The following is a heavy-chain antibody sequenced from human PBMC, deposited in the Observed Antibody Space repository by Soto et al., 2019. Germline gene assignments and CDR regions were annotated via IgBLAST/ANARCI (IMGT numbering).Heavy chain of an antibody. CDR3: AREDTIFGVTGGGGFDY. D-gene: IGHD3-3*01. J-gene: IGHJ4*02. CDR2: INPSGGST. V-gene: IGHV1-46*01. Sequence: ASVKVSCKASGYTFTSYYMHWVRQAPGQGLEWMGIINPSGGSTSYAQKFQGRVTMTRDTSTSTLYMELSSLRSEDTAVYYCAREDTIFGVTGGGGFDYWGQGTLVSVSS. CDR1: GYTFTSYY.